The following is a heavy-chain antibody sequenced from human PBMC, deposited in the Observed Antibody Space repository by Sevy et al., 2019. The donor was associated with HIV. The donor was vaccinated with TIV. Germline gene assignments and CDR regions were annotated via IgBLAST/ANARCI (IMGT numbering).Heavy chain of an antibody. V-gene: IGHV4-59*01. J-gene: IGHJ4*02. CDR1: GGSISSYY. CDR2: IYYSGST. D-gene: IGHD6-6*01. CDR3: ARGGKQLDFDY. Sequence: SETLSITCTVSGGSISSYYWSWIRQPPGKGLEWIGYIYYSGSTNYNPSLKSRVTISVDTSKNQFSLKLSSVTAADTAVYYCARGGKQLDFDYWGQGTLVTVSS.